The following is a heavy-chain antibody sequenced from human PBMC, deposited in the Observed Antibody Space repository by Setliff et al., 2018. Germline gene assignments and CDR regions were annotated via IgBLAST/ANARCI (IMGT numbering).Heavy chain of an antibody. V-gene: IGHV3-30*02. CDR3: FGAGTCSY. Sequence: GGSLRLSCAASGFIFSSYGMHWVRQAPGKGPEWVAFTRYDGSSKYHADSVKGRFTISRDNSKNTLYLQMNSLRPEDTAVYYCFGAGTCSYWGQGTLVTVSS. CDR2: TRYDGSSK. J-gene: IGHJ4*02. D-gene: IGHD3-10*01. CDR1: GFIFSSYG.